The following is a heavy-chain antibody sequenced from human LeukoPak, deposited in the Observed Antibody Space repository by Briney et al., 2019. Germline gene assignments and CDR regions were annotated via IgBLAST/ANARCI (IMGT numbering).Heavy chain of an antibody. Sequence: KPSETLSLTCTVSGYSISSGSYWGWIRQPPGKGLEYIGSIYHSGSTYNNPSLKSRVTISVDTSKNQFSLKLSSVTAADTAVYYCARDWNRYAYWGQGTLVTVSS. J-gene: IGHJ4*02. D-gene: IGHD1-1*01. V-gene: IGHV4-38-2*02. CDR2: IYHSGST. CDR1: GYSISSGSY. CDR3: ARDWNRYAY.